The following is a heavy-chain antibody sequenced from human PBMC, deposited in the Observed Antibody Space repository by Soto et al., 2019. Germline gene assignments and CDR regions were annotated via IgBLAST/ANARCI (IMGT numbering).Heavy chain of an antibody. V-gene: IGHV3-23*01. Sequence: PGGSLRLSCAASGFTFSSYGIHWVRQAPGKGLEWVSIIGNSGGSTFYADSVKGRCTISRDNSKNTLYLQMNNLRAEDTAVYYCAKHFDSGCPDYWGQGTLVPVSS. CDR1: GFTFSSYG. CDR2: IGNSGGST. J-gene: IGHJ4*02. D-gene: IGHD6-19*01. CDR3: AKHFDSGCPDY.